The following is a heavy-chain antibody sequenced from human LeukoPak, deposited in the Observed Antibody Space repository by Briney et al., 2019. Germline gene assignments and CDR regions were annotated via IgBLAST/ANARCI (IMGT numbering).Heavy chain of an antibody. J-gene: IGHJ4*02. CDR3: ARDTFVVVPAAMGKHLDY. V-gene: IGHV1-18*01. D-gene: IGHD2-2*01. CDR2: ISAYNGNT. Sequence: GASVKVSCKASGYTFTSYGISWVRQAPGQGLEWMGWISAYNGNTNYAQKLQGRVTMTTDTSTSTAYMELRSLRSDDTAVYYCARDTFVVVPAAMGKHLDYWGQGTLVTVSS. CDR1: GYTFTSYG.